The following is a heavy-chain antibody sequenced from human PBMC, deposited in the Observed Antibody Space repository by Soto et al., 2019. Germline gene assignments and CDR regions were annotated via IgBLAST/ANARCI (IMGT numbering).Heavy chain of an antibody. V-gene: IGHV3-30*18. CDR3: AKGLQRGVAGLDY. D-gene: IGHD3-10*01. CDR2: ISYDGSKK. CDR1: GFTFSNYG. J-gene: IGHJ4*02. Sequence: QVQLVESGGGVVQPGRSLRLSCAASGFTFSNYGMHWVRQAPGKGLEWVAVISYDGSKKYYGDSVKGRFTISRDNSKNPLYLQMNRPEAEDTGGYYCAKGLQRGVAGLDYWGQGTLVTVSS.